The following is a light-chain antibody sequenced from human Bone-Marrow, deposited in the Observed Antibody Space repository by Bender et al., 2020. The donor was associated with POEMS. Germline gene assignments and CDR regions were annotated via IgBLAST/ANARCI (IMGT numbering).Light chain of an antibody. J-gene: IGLJ2*01. V-gene: IGLV2-8*01. CDR1: SSDVGSYNR. CDR2: EVN. Sequence: QSALTQPPSVSGSPGQSVTISCTGTSSDVGSYNRVSWYQQPPGTAPKLMIYEVNKRHPGVPDRFSGSKSGNTASLTVSGLQAEDEADYYCSSYGGNTNVIFGGGTKLTVL. CDR3: SSYGGNTNVI.